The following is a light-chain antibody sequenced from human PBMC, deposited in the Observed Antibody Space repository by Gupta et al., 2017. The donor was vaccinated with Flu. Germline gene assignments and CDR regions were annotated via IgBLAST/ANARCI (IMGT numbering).Light chain of an antibody. CDR1: QSGLDSSNNKKY. J-gene: IGKJ4*01. Sequence: DIVMTQSPDSLAVSLGERATINCKSSQSGLDSSNNKKYLAWYQQKPGQPPKLLIYWASTREYGVPDRFSGRGSGTDFTLTISSRQAEDVAVYYCQQEDSTPVTFGGGTKVEIK. CDR3: QQEDSTPVT. V-gene: IGKV4-1*01. CDR2: WAS.